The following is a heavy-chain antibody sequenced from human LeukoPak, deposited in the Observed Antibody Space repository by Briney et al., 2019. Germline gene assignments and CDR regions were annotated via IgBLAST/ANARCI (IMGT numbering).Heavy chain of an antibody. D-gene: IGHD6-13*01. V-gene: IGHV4-4*02. CDR3: ARESTWSDY. J-gene: IGHJ4*02. CDR1: GASINSTKW. Sequence: SETLSLTCAVSGASINSTKWWTWVRQPPGKGLEWIGEIYHSGGTNYNPSLKSRVTISADKSRNQFSLKLNSVTAADTAVYYCARESTWSDYWGQGTLVTVSS. CDR2: IYHSGGT.